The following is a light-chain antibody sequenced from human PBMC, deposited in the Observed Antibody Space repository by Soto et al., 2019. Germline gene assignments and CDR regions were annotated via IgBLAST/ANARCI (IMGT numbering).Light chain of an antibody. Sequence: QSVLTQPASVSGSPGQSITISCTGTSSDVGGYNYVSWYQQEPGKAPKLMIYEVSNRPSGVSNRFSGSKSGNTASLTISGLQAEDEADYYCSSYTSSSIPYVFGTGTKLTVL. CDR1: SSDVGGYNY. V-gene: IGLV2-14*01. CDR2: EVS. CDR3: SSYTSSSIPYV. J-gene: IGLJ1*01.